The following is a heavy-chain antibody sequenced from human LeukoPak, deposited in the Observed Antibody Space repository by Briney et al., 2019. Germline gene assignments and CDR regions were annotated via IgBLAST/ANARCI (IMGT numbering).Heavy chain of an antibody. V-gene: IGHV3-33*01. J-gene: IGHJ4*02. CDR1: GFTFSSYG. CDR2: IWYDGSNK. CDR3: ARAAGYSSSWFHPVDY. Sequence: PGGSLRLSCAASGFTFSSYGMHWVRQAPGKGLEWVVVIWYDGSNKYYADSVKGRFTISRDNSKNTLYLQMNSLRAEDTAVYYCARAAGYSSSWFHPVDYWGQGTLVTVSS. D-gene: IGHD6-13*01.